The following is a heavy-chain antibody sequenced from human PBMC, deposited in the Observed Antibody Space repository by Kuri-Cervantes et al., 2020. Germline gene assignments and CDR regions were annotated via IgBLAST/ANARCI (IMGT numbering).Heavy chain of an antibody. J-gene: IGHJ4*02. Sequence: GSLRLSCTVSGGSISSYYWSWIRQPPGKGLEWIGYIYYSGSTNYNPSLKSRVTISVDTSKNQFSLKLSSVTAADTAVYYCARVSTVREGWLSRYYFDYWGQGTLVTVSS. CDR1: GGSISSYY. V-gene: IGHV4-59*01. D-gene: IGHD3-22*01. CDR3: ARVSTVREGWLSRYYFDY. CDR2: IYYSGST.